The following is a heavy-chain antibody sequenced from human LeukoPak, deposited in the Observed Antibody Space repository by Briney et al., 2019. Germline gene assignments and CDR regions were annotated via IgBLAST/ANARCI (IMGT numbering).Heavy chain of an antibody. CDR3: ARDRKQGPGWFDP. Sequence: GGSLRLSCAASGFTFSDHYMDWVRQVPGKGLEWVGRTRTKAHSYTTEYAASVKGRFTISRDDSKNSLYLQMNSLKTEDTAVYYCARDRKQGPGWFDPWGQGTLVTVSS. CDR2: TRTKAHSYTT. V-gene: IGHV3-72*01. J-gene: IGHJ5*02. CDR1: GFTFSDHY.